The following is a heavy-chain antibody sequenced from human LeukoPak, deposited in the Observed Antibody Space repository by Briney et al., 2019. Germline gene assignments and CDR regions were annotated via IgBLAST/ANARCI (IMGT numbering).Heavy chain of an antibody. CDR1: GFTFSRYE. CDR2: ISSRGSTI. Sequence: PGGALRLSCAACGFTFSRYEMNWVRQAPGKGLEGVSYISSRGSTIYYADSVKGRFTISRNNAKNSLYLQMNSLRAEDTAVYYCAREDCSSSSCYLAVDGFDVWGQGTTVTVSS. D-gene: IGHD2-2*01. J-gene: IGHJ6*02. CDR3: AREDCSSSSCYLAVDGFDV. V-gene: IGHV3-48*03.